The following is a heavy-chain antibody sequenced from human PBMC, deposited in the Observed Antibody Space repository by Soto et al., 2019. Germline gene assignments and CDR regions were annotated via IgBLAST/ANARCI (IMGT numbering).Heavy chain of an antibody. CDR2: IDTSGTKV. J-gene: IGHJ4*01. V-gene: IGHV3-11*01. D-gene: IGHD3-3*01. CDR3: ASHYDMWSGYLSPVDY. Sequence: VQLLESGGDWVKPGGSLRLSCAASGDTFSDYYMSWIRQAPGKWLEWISYIDTSGTKVYYADSVKVRFTITRDNAKNSLYLEMNSLRDEDTAVYYCASHYDMWSGYLSPVDYWGHGTLVTVSS. CDR1: GDTFSDYY.